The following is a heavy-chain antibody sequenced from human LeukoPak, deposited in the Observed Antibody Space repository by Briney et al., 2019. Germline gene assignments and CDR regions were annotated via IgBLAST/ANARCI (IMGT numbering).Heavy chain of an antibody. CDR2: IIIRGTNM. CDR3: VPLPIAVASTHLLDY. V-gene: IGHV3-48*03. J-gene: IGHJ4*02. D-gene: IGHD6-19*01. CDR1: GFTFSGYE. Sequence: QTGGSLRLSCAASGFTFSGYEMIWVRQAPGKGREGVSYIIIRGTNMLYAASVKGRFTISRDNSKNTLYLQMSSLRAEDTAVYYCVPLPIAVASTHLLDYWGQGTLVTVSS.